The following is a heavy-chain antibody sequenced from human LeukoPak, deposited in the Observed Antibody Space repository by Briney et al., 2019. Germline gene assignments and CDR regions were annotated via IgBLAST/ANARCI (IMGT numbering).Heavy chain of an antibody. Sequence: GGSLRLSCAASGFTFSSYGMHWVRQAPGKGPEWVAFIRYDGSNKYYADSVKGRFTISRGNSKNTLYLQMNSLRAEDTAVYYCAKVLHSYENLVFCNGDCQNWFDSWGQGTLVTVSS. CDR2: IRYDGSNK. CDR1: GFTFSSYG. D-gene: IGHD2-21*02. J-gene: IGHJ5*01. CDR3: AKVLHSYENLVFCNGDCQNWFDS. V-gene: IGHV3-30*02.